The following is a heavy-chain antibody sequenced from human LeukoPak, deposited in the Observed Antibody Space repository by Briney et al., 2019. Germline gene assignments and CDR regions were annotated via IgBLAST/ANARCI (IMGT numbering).Heavy chain of an antibody. CDR3: ARGDSGGWYAAMDV. D-gene: IGHD6-19*01. CDR2: VNPNSGET. V-gene: IGHV1-8*02. Sequence: ASVKVSCKASGGTFSSYAISWVRQAPGQGLEWMGWVNPNSGETESPLKFQGRVTMTRDTPINTAYMELSSLSSDDTAVYYCARGDSGGWYAAMDVWGQGTTVSVSS. CDR1: GGTFSSYA. J-gene: IGHJ6*02.